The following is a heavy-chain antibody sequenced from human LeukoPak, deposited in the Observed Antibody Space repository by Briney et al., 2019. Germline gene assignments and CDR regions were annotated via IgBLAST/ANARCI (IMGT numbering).Heavy chain of an antibody. J-gene: IGHJ4*02. V-gene: IGHV3-30*18. CDR1: GFTFSSYG. CDR3: AKAPIAAAGIYYFDY. CDR2: ISYDGSNK. D-gene: IGHD6-13*01. Sequence: PGKSLRLSCAASGFTFSSYGIPWVRQAPGKGLEWVAVISYDGSNKYYADSVKGRFTISRDNSKNTLYLQMNSLRAEDTAVYYCAKAPIAAAGIYYFDYWGQGTLVTVSS.